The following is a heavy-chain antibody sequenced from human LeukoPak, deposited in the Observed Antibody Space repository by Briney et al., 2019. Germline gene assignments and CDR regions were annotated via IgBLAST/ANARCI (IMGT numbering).Heavy chain of an antibody. J-gene: IGHJ4*02. CDR2: ISGSGGST. D-gene: IGHD2-21*02. CDR3: AKGDTVVVTATFDY. V-gene: IGHV3-23*01. Sequence: GGSLRLSCAASGFTFNNYAMSWVRQAPGKGLEWASAISGSGGSTYYADSVKGRFTISRDNSKNTLYLQMNSLRAEDTAVYYCAKGDTVVVTATFDYWGQGTLVTVSS. CDR1: GFTFNNYA.